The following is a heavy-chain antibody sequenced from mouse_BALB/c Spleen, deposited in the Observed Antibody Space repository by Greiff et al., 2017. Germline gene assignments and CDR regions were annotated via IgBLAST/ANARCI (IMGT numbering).Heavy chain of an antibody. V-gene: IGHV10-1*02. Sequence: EVQGVESGGGLVQPKGSLKLSCAASGFTFNTYAMNWVRQAPGKGLEWVARIRSKSNNYATYYADSVKDRFTISRDDSQSMLYLQMNNLKTEDTAMYYCVRQTEGTTGGDYYAMDYWGQGTSVTVSS. CDR1: GFTFNTYA. CDR2: IRSKSNNYAT. J-gene: IGHJ4*01. D-gene: IGHD2-14*01. CDR3: VRQTEGTTGGDYYAMDY.